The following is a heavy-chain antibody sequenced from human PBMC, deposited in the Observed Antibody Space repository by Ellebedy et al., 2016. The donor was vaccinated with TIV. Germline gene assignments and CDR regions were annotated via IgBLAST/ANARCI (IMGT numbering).Heavy chain of an antibody. D-gene: IGHD6-19*01. V-gene: IGHV1-69*13. CDR3: AKGGAVAGNYYYYYGMDV. CDR2: IIPIFGTA. CDR1: GGTFSSYA. Sequence: AASVKVSCKASGGTFSSYAISWVRQAPGQGLEWMGGIIPIFGTANYAQKFQGRVTITADESTSTAYMELSSLRSEDTAVYYCAKGGAVAGNYYYYYGMDVWGQGTTVTVSS. J-gene: IGHJ6*02.